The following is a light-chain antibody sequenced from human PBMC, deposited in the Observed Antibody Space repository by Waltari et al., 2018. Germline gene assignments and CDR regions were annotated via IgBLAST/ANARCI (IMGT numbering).Light chain of an antibody. CDR1: SSDVGGYNY. CDR3: CSYAGSYTLI. V-gene: IGLV2-11*01. CDR2: AVY. Sequence: QSALTQPRSVSGSPGQSVTISCTGTSSDVGGYNYVTWYQHHPGKAPKLMLYAVYKRSSGVPDRFSGSKSGNTASLTISGLQVEDEADYYCCSYAGSYTLIFGGGTKLTVL. J-gene: IGLJ2*01.